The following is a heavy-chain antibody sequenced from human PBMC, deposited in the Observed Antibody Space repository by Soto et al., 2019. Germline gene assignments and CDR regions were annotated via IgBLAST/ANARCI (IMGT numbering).Heavy chain of an antibody. CDR1: GYSFIGYY. CDR3: ARGDVNWFDP. J-gene: IGHJ5*02. Sequence: GASVKVSCKASGYSFIGYYMHWVRQAPGQGLELMGWINPKSGVTNYAQKFQGRVTMTRDTSITTAYMELSSLRSDDTAVYYCARGDVNWFDPWGQGTLVTVYS. D-gene: IGHD2-21*02. CDR2: INPKSGVT. V-gene: IGHV1-2*02.